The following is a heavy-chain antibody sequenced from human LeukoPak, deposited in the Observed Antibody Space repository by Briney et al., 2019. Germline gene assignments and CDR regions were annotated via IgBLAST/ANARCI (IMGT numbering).Heavy chain of an antibody. CDR2: IFYSGST. CDR1: GGSISNKNYF. J-gene: IGHJ4*02. Sequence: SETLSLTCNVSGGSISNKNYFWGWIRQPPGKGLEWIGSIFYSGSTYYNPSLKSRVTISVDTSENQFSLKMTSVTAADTGVYYCARTGTRPHRGQGTLVTVSS. D-gene: IGHD1-14*01. V-gene: IGHV4-39*01. CDR3: ARTGTRPH.